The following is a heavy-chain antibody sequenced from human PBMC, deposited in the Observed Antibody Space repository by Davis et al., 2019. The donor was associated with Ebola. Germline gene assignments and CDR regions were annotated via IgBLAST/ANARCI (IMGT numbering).Heavy chain of an antibody. CDR1: GYSFTSYW. CDR3: ARGTDGYNPGGYFDS. J-gene: IGHJ4*02. CDR2: IFPGDSDT. Sequence: KVSCKGSGYSFTSYWIGWVRQMPGKGLECMGIIFPGDSDTRYSPSFQGQVTISADKSINTAYLQWSSLKASDTAMYYCARGTDGYNPGGYFDSWGQGTLVTVSS. D-gene: IGHD5-24*01. V-gene: IGHV5-51*01.